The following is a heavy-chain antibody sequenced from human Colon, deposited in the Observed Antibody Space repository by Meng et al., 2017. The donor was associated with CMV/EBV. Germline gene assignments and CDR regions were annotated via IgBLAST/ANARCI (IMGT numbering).Heavy chain of an antibody. CDR2: INTDGTTT. D-gene: IGHD1-26*01. Sequence: GESLKISCAASGFTFSSYWMHWVRQVPGKGLVWVSRINTDGTTTSYADSVKGRFTVSRDNSKNTLYLQMNSLRVEDTAVYYCARDAADSRSPAWFAPWGQGTLVTVSS. CDR3: ARDAADSRSPAWFAP. CDR1: GFTFSSYW. V-gene: IGHV3-74*01. J-gene: IGHJ5*02.